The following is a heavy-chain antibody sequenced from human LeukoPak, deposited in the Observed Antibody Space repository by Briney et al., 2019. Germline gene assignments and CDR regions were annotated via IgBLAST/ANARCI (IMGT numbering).Heavy chain of an antibody. CDR2: ISYDGSNK. CDR3: ARDRHYYDSSGYYTPGLY. V-gene: IGHV3-30-3*01. CDR1: GFTFSSYA. Sequence: GGSLRLSCAASGFTFSSYAMHWVRQAPGKGLEWVAVISYDGSNKYYADSVKGRFTISRDNAKNSLYLQMNSLRAEDTAVYYCARDRHYYDSSGYYTPGLYWGQGTLVTVSS. D-gene: IGHD3-22*01. J-gene: IGHJ4*02.